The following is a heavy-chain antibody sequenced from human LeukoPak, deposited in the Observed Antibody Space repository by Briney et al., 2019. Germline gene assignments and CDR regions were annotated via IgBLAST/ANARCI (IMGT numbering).Heavy chain of an antibody. D-gene: IGHD3-3*01. V-gene: IGHV4-34*01. CDR2: INHSGST. CDR3: ARGRVDYDFWSGSVRMDY. CDR1: GGSFSGYY. Sequence: SETLSLTCAVYGGSFSGYYWSWIRQPPGKGLEWIGEINHSGSTNYNPSLKSRVTISVDTSKNQFSLKLSSVTAVDTAVYYCARGRVDYDFWSGSVRMDYWGQGTLVTVSS. J-gene: IGHJ4*02.